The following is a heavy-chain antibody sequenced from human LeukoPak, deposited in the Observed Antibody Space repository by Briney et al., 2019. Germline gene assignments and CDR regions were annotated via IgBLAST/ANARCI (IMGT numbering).Heavy chain of an antibody. CDR2: IDYSGST. D-gene: IGHD3-3*01. CDR1: GGSISSSSYY. V-gene: IGHV4-39*07. CDR3: ARGGEYDFWSGYSLFDY. J-gene: IGHJ4*02. Sequence: PSETLSLTCTVSGGSISSSSYYWGWIRQPPGKGLEWIGSIDYSGSTYYNPSLKSRVTISVDTSKNQFSLMLSSVTAADTAVYYCARGGEYDFWSGYSLFDYWGQGTLVTVPS.